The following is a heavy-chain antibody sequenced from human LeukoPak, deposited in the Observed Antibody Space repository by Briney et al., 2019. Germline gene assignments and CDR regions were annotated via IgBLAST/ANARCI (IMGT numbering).Heavy chain of an antibody. CDR3: ARDHQQWLDHPFDY. CDR2: IKQDGSEK. Sequence: PGGSLRLSCAASGFTFSSYWMSWVRQAPGKGLEWVANIKQDGSEKYYVDSVKGRFTISRDNAKNSLYLQMNSLRAEDTAVYYCARDHQQWLDHPFDYWGQGALVTVSS. V-gene: IGHV3-7*01. CDR1: GFTFSSYW. J-gene: IGHJ4*02. D-gene: IGHD6-19*01.